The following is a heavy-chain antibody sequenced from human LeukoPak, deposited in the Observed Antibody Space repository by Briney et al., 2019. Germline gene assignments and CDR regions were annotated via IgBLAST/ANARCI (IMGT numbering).Heavy chain of an antibody. CDR3: ARQYEF. D-gene: IGHD3-10*01. V-gene: IGHV4-39*01. J-gene: IGHJ4*02. Sequence: SETLSLTCTVSGASIISGNYFWGWVRQPPGKRLEWIGSWHHSGITDYNPSLKSRVTIVADTSKNHFSLKLASVAAADSAVYFCARQYEFWGQGTLVTVSS. CDR1: GASIISGNYF. CDR2: WHHSGIT.